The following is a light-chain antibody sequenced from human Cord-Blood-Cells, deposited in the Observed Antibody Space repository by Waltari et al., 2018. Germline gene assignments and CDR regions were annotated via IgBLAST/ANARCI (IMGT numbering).Light chain of an antibody. J-gene: IGKJ5*01. CDR2: GAS. CDR1: QSVSSN. V-gene: IGKV3-15*01. Sequence: EIVMTQSPATMSVSPGESATLSCRASQSVSSNLAWYQQKPGQAPRLLIYGASTRATGIPARFSGSGSGTEFTLTISSMQSEDFAVYYCQQYNNWPPITFGQGTRLEIK. CDR3: QQYNNWPPIT.